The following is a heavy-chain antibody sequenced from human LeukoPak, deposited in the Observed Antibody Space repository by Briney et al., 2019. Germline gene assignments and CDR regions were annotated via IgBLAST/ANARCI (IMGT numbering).Heavy chain of an antibody. V-gene: IGHV1-2*02. Sequence: ASVKASCKASVYTFTGYSVHWVRQAPGQGLEWMGWINPNSGGTKYALKFQGRVTLTRDTSISTAYMELSRLTSNDTAVYYCARDLSIAAPGTDFDYWGQGTLVTVSS. D-gene: IGHD6-13*01. CDR1: VYTFTGYS. CDR2: INPNSGGT. CDR3: ARDLSIAAPGTDFDY. J-gene: IGHJ4*02.